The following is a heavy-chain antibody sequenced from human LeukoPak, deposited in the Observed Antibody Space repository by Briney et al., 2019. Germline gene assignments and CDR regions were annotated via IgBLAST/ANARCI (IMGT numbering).Heavy chain of an antibody. CDR2: INHSRGT. J-gene: IGHJ4*02. D-gene: IGHD4/OR15-4a*01. V-gene: IGHV4-34*01. CDR3: ARGVPVLD. CDR1: GGSFSGYS. Sequence: SETLSLTCAFYGGSFSGYSWSWIRQPPGKGLEWIGEINHSRGTNYNPSLKSRVTISADTSKNQFSLRLSSVTAADTAVYYCARGVPVLDWGQGTLVTVSS.